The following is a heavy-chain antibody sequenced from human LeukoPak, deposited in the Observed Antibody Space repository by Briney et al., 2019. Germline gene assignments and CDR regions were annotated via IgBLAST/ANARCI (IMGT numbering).Heavy chain of an antibody. CDR2: INTNSGGT. CDR1: GYTFTSYY. D-gene: IGHD3-10*01. Sequence: ASVKVSCKASGYTFTSYYMHWVRQAPGQGLEWMGWINTNSGGTNYAQKFQGRVTMTRDTSISTAYMELSRLKSDDTAVYYCARSIIASTYTEEYWGQGTLVTVSS. CDR3: ARSIIASTYTEEY. V-gene: IGHV1-2*02. J-gene: IGHJ4*02.